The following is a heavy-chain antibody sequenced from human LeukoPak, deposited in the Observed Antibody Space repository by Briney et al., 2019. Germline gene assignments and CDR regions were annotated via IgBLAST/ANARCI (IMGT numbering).Heavy chain of an antibody. J-gene: IGHJ4*02. CDR2: IYPGDSDT. CDR3: ARLGPVAGKRNYFDY. D-gene: IGHD6-19*01. V-gene: IGHV5-51*01. Sequence: GESLKISCKGSGYSFTSYWIGWVRQMPGKGLEWMGIIYPGDSDTRYSPSFQGQVTISADKSISTAYLQWSSLKASDTAMYYCARLGPVAGKRNYFDYWGQGTLVTVSS. CDR1: GYSFTSYW.